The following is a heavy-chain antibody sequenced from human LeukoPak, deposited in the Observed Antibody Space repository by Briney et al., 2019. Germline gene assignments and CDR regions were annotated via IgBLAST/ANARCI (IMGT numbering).Heavy chain of an antibody. Sequence: GRSLRLSCAASGFTFDDYAMHWVRQAPGKGLEWVSGISWNSGSIGYADSVKGRFTISRDNAKNSLYLQMNSLRAEDMALYYCAKDTSGGDFWSGYYGGIDYWGQGTLVTVSS. J-gene: IGHJ4*02. CDR1: GFTFDDYA. CDR3: AKDTSGGDFWSGYYGGIDY. CDR2: ISWNSGSI. D-gene: IGHD3-3*01. V-gene: IGHV3-9*03.